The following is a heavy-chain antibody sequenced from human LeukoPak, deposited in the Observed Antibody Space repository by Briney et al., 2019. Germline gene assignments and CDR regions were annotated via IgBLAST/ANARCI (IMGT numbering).Heavy chain of an antibody. CDR3: AELGITMIGGV. CDR1: GFAVSSNY. Sequence: GGSLRLSCAASGFAVSSNYMSWVRQAPGKGLEWVSYISSSGSTIYYADSVKGRFTISRDNAKNSLYLQMNSLRAEDTAVYYCAELGITMIGGVWGKGTTVTISS. V-gene: IGHV3-11*04. D-gene: IGHD3-10*02. J-gene: IGHJ6*04. CDR2: ISSSGSTI.